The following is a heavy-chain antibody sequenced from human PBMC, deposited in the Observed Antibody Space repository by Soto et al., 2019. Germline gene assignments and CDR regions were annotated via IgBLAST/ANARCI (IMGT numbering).Heavy chain of an antibody. CDR1: GYSFTSYW. J-gene: IGHJ4*02. CDR2: IYPGDSDT. D-gene: IGHD6-19*01. V-gene: IGHV5-51*01. CDR3: ARSLGIAVADPFDY. Sequence: PVESLKIPSKGVGYSFTSYWIGWVRQMPGKGLEWMGIIYPGDSDTRYSPSFQGQVTISADKSISTAYLQWSSLKASDTAMYYCARSLGIAVADPFDYWGQGTLVTSPQ.